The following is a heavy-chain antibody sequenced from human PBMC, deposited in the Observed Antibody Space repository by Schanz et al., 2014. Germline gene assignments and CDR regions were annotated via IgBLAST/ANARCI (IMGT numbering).Heavy chain of an antibody. CDR3: AREQIMAAAGLVDY. D-gene: IGHD6-13*01. V-gene: IGHV3-11*05. CDR1: GFTFSDYY. CDR2: ISGTTTYT. Sequence: QVQLVESGGGLVKPGGSLRLSCAASGFTFSDYYMSWIRQAPGKGLEWVSYISGTTTYTNYADSVKGRFTISRDNSENTLYLQMNSLRAEDTAVYYCAREQIMAAAGLVDYWGHGTLVTVSA. J-gene: IGHJ4*01.